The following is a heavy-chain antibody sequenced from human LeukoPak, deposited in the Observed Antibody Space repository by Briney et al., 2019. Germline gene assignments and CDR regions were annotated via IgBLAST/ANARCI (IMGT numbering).Heavy chain of an antibody. CDR2: INSDGSST. Sequence: GGSLRLSCAASGFTFSSYWMHWVRQAPGKGLVWVSRINSDGSSTSYADSVKGRFTISRDNAKNSLYLQMNSLRAEDTAVYYCARETPDSSGWDWGQGTLVTVSS. J-gene: IGHJ4*02. CDR1: GFTFSSYW. CDR3: ARETPDSSGWD. D-gene: IGHD6-19*01. V-gene: IGHV3-74*01.